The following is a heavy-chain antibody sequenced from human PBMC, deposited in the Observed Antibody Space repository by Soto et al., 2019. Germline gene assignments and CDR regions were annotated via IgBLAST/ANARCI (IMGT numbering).Heavy chain of an antibody. Sequence: SVKVSCKASGGTFSSYAISWVRQAPGQGLEWMGGIIPIFGTTNYAQKIQGRVTITTDESTSTAYMEQRSLSSDDTVFYYCARVGTGIAAMVYWGQGTLVTVSS. CDR3: ARVGTGIAAMVY. CDR2: IIPIFGTT. D-gene: IGHD6-25*01. V-gene: IGHV1-69*05. J-gene: IGHJ4*02. CDR1: GGTFSSYA.